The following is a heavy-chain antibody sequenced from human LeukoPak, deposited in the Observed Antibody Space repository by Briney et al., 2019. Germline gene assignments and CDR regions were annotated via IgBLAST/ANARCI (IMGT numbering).Heavy chain of an antibody. V-gene: IGHV4-61*01. CDR3: AREDSSGYLGY. D-gene: IGHD3-22*01. Sequence: SETLSLTCTVSGGSVSSNIYYWNWIRQPPGKGLEWIGYIYYSGSANYNPSLKSRVTISVDTSKNQFSLKLTSLTAADTAVYYCAREDSSGYLGYWGQGTLVTVSS. CDR2: IYYSGSA. CDR1: GGSVSSNIYY. J-gene: IGHJ4*02.